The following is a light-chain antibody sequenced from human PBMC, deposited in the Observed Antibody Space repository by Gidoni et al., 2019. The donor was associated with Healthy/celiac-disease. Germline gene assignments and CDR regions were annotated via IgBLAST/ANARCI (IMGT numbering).Light chain of an antibody. Sequence: EIVLTQSPGTLSLSPGVRATLSCRASQSVSSSYLAWYQQTPGQAPRFLIYGASSRATGIPDRFSGSGSGTDFTLTISRLEPEDFAVYYCQQYGSSFGPGTKVDIK. CDR1: QSVSSSY. J-gene: IGKJ3*01. V-gene: IGKV3-20*01. CDR3: QQYGSS. CDR2: GAS.